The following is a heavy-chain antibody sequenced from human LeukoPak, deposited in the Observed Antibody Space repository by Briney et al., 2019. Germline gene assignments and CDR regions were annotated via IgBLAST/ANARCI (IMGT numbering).Heavy chain of an antibody. V-gene: IGHV4-61*01. D-gene: IGHD3-10*01. CDR2: IYYSGST. J-gene: IGHJ4*02. CDR3: ARGFGRTHQGDY. Sequence: PSETLSLTCTVSGGSVSSGSYYWSWIRQPPGKGLEWIGYIYYSGSTCYNPSLKSRVTISVDTSKNQFSLKLSSVTAADTAVYYCARGFGRTHQGDYWGQGTLVTVSS. CDR1: GGSVSSGSYY.